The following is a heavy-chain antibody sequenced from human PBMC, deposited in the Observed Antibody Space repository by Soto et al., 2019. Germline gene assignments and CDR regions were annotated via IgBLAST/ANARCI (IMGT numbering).Heavy chain of an antibody. J-gene: IGHJ6*02. Sequence: QMQLVQSGPEVKKPGTSVKVSCKASGFTFTSSAVQWVRQARGQRLEWIGWIVVGSGNTNYAQKFQERVTITRDMSTSTAYMELSSLRSEDTAVYYCAADSKVLNYYYGMDVWGQGTTVTVSS. V-gene: IGHV1-58*01. CDR1: GFTFTSSA. CDR3: AADSKVLNYYYGMDV. CDR2: IVVGSGNT. D-gene: IGHD1-1*01.